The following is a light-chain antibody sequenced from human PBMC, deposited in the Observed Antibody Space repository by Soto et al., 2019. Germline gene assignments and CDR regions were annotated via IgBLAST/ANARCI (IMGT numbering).Light chain of an antibody. CDR2: SVS. CDR1: QSVNSW. CDR3: QQFSSYSRT. J-gene: IGKJ1*01. Sequence: DIQMTQSPSTLSAYVGDRVTITCRASQSVNSWLAWYQQKPGRAPKLLIYSVSNLDSGVPSRFSGSGSGTEFTLTISSLQPDDFATYYCQQFSSYSRTFGQGTKGEMK. V-gene: IGKV1-5*01.